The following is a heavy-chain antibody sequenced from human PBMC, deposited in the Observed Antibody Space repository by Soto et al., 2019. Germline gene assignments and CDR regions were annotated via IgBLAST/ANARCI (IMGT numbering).Heavy chain of an antibody. D-gene: IGHD3-9*01. CDR3: ARDWPPYDILTGYPPGYYFDY. J-gene: IGHJ4*02. V-gene: IGHV3-33*01. CDR1: GFTFSSYG. CDR2: IWYDGSNK. Sequence: PGGSLRLSCAASGFTFSSYGMHWVRQAPGKGLEWVAVIWYDGSNKYYADSVKGRFTISRDNSKNTLYLQMNSLRAEDTAVYYCARDWPPYDILTGYPPGYYFDYWGQGTLVTVSS.